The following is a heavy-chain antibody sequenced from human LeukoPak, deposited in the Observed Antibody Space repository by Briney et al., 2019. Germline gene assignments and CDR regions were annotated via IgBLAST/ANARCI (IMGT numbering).Heavy chain of an antibody. J-gene: IGHJ3*02. CDR3: ARQGAGGRAFDI. Sequence: SETLSLTCTVSGGSISSSSYCXXWIRQPPGXGXEXIGSIYYSGNTYYNPSLQSRVTISVDTSKNQFSLKLSSVTAADTAVYNCARQGAGGRAFDIWGQGTMVTVSS. CDR2: IYYSGNT. CDR1: GGSISSSSYC. V-gene: IGHV4-39*01. D-gene: IGHD1-26*01.